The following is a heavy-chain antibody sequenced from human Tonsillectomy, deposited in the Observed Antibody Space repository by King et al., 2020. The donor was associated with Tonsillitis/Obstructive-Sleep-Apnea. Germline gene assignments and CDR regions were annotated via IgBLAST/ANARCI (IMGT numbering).Heavy chain of an antibody. CDR2: ISYDGSNK. CDR3: VSSQEWFDAFDI. D-gene: IGHD3-3*01. J-gene: IGHJ3*02. Sequence: HVQLVESGGGVVQPGRSLRLSCAASGFTFSSYAMHWVRQAPGKGLEWVAVISYDGSNKYYADSVKGRFAISRDNSKNTLSLQMNRLRAEDTAVYYCVSSQEWFDAFDIWGQGTMVTVSS. V-gene: IGHV3-30*09. CDR1: GFTFSSYA.